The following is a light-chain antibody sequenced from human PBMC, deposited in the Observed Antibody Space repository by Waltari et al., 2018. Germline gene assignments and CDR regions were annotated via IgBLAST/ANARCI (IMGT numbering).Light chain of an antibody. Sequence: SYELTPPPSVSVSPGQTASITCSGDKLGNRFASWYQQRPGQSPVLIIFQDMKRPSGIPERFSGSNSGNTATLTISGTQAMDEADYFCQAWDSNTVVFGGGTKLTVL. J-gene: IGLJ2*01. CDR3: QAWDSNTVV. CDR1: KLGNRF. V-gene: IGLV3-1*01. CDR2: QDM.